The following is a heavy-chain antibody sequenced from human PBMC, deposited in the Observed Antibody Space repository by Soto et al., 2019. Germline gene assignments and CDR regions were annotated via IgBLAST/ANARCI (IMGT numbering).Heavy chain of an antibody. V-gene: IGHV3-74*01. CDR3: ARGEEPR. CDR2: INSDGTIT. Sequence: GGSLRLSCVASGFNFSNFWMYWVRPGPGRRLVCVSNINSDGTITNYADSVKGRFTVSRDNAKKTLYLEMNSRRPEDTGVYYCARGEEPRWGQGTPVPSPQ. J-gene: IGHJ4*02. D-gene: IGHD1-26*01. CDR1: GFNFSNFW.